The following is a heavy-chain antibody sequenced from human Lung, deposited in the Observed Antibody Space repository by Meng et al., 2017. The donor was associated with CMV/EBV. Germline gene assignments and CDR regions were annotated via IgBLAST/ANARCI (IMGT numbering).Heavy chain of an antibody. J-gene: IGHJ5*02. CDR2: INTNNGNR. Sequence: ASXXVSCKASGYTFTNNGVSWLRQARGQGPEWMGWINTNNGNRNYAQKFQGRVILTTDTSTNTAYMELTSLTSDDTAVYYCARPFTSGWYNWFDPWGQGTVVTVSS. D-gene: IGHD6-19*01. CDR1: GYTFTNNG. V-gene: IGHV1-18*01. CDR3: ARPFTSGWYNWFDP.